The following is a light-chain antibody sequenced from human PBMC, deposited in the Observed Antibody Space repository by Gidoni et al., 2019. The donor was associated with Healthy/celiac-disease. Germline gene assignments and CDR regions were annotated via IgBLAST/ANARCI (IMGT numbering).Light chain of an antibody. CDR1: SSDVGSYNL. J-gene: IGLJ2*01. CDR2: EVS. Sequence: QSALTQPASVSGSPGQPFPISGTGTSSDVGSYNLVSWYQQHPGNAPKLMIYEVSKRPSGVSNRFSGSKSGNTASLTISGLQAEDEADYYCCSYAGSSTFVVFGGGTKLTVL. V-gene: IGLV2-23*02. CDR3: CSYAGSSTFVV.